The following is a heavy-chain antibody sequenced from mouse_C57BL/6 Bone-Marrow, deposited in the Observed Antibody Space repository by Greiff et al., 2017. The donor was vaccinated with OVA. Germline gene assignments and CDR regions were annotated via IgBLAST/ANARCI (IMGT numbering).Heavy chain of an antibody. CDR1: GFTFSSYA. V-gene: IGHV5-9-1*02. CDR3: TRGSNYVDYFDY. J-gene: IGHJ2*01. D-gene: IGHD2-5*01. Sequence: EVKVVESGEGLVKPGGSLKLSCAASGFTFSSYAMSWVRQTPEKRLEWVAYISSGGDYIYYADTVKGRFTISRDNARNTLYLQMSSLKSEDTAMYYCTRGSNYVDYFDYWGQGTTLTVSS. CDR2: ISSGGDYI.